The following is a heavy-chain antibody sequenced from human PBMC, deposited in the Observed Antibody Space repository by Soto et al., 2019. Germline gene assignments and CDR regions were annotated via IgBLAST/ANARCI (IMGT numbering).Heavy chain of an antibody. J-gene: IGHJ6*02. CDR1: GGSISSYY. CDR3: ARDCTNGVCPSTGMDV. D-gene: IGHD2-8*01. CDR2: IYYSGST. Sequence: PSETLSLTCTVSGGSISSYYWSWIRQPPGKGQEWIGYIYYSGSTNYNPSLKSRVTISVDTSKNQFSLKLSSVTAADTAVYYCARDCTNGVCPSTGMDVWGQGTTVTVSS. V-gene: IGHV4-59*12.